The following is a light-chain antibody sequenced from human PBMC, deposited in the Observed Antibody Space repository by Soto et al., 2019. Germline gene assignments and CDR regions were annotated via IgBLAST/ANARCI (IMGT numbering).Light chain of an antibody. V-gene: IGLV1-44*01. CDR2: IDD. Sequence: QSVLTQPPSLSGTPGQRVTISCSGSTSNIAGNTVHWYQHLPETAPKLLLYIDDQRASGVPDRFSGSKSGTSASLAISGLQSGDEADYYCATWDDSLNAAVFGGGTQLTVL. J-gene: IGLJ7*01. CDR3: ATWDDSLNAAV. CDR1: TSNIAGNT.